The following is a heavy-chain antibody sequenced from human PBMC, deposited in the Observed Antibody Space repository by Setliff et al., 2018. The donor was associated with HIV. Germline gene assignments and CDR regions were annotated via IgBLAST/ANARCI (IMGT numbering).Heavy chain of an antibody. Sequence: ASVKVSCKASGYTFTSYAVNWVRQAPGQGLGWVGWIHTNTGDPTYAQGFTGRFVFSFDTSVSTAYLQISGLKAEDTAVYYCATRGEQLYFYGMDVWGQGTTVTAP. J-gene: IGHJ6*02. CDR1: GYTFTSYA. CDR3: ATRGEQLYFYGMDV. D-gene: IGHD1-26*01. V-gene: IGHV7-4-1*02. CDR2: IHTNTGDP.